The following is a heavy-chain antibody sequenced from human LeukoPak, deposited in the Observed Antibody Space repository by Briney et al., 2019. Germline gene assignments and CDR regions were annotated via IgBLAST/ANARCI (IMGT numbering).Heavy chain of an antibody. CDR3: ARLPFYGGNFVDL. D-gene: IGHD4-23*01. CDR2: IYHGGTT. V-gene: IGHV4-39*07. CDR1: GGSISSSSYY. Sequence: PSETLSLTCTVSGGSISSSSYYWGWIRQPPGEGLEWIGQIYHGGTTNYNPSLNSRVTISVDKSKNQFSLRLNSLTAADTAVYYCARLPFYGGNFVDLWGQGTLVAVSS. J-gene: IGHJ4*01.